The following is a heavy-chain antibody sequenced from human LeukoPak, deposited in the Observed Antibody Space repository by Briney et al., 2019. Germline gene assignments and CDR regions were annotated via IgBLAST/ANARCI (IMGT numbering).Heavy chain of an antibody. CDR3: AREIMIRGANWFDP. Sequence: GASVKVSCKASGYTFTSYDINWVRQATGQGLERMGWMNPNSGNTVYAQKFQGRVTMTRDTSISTAYMELSSLRSEDTAVYYCAREIMIRGANWFDPWGQGTLVTVSS. CDR1: GYTFTSYD. V-gene: IGHV1-8*01. CDR2: MNPNSGNT. D-gene: IGHD3-10*01. J-gene: IGHJ5*02.